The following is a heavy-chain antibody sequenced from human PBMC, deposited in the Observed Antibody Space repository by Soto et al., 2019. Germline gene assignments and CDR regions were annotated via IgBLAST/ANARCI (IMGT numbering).Heavy chain of an antibody. D-gene: IGHD3-9*01. CDR3: AKKGYFDWSNWFDP. CDR1: GDSISSSNW. V-gene: IGHV4-4*02. Sequence: PSETLSLTCAVSGDSISSSNWWSWVRQPPGKGLEWIGEIYHSGSTNYNPSLKSRVTISVDKSKNQFSLKLSSVTAADTAVYYCAKKGYFDWSNWFDPWGQGTLVNVSS. CDR2: IYHSGST. J-gene: IGHJ5*02.